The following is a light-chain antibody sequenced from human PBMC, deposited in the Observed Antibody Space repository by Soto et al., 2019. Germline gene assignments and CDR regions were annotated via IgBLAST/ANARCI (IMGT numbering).Light chain of an antibody. Sequence: DLQMNQSPASLSASVGDRVTITCRASPSISSYLHWYQQKPGKAPKLLIYAASSLQSGVPSRFSGSGSGTDFTLTISSLQPEDFATYYCQQSYSTPLTFGGGTKVEIK. V-gene: IGKV1-39*01. CDR2: AAS. CDR1: PSISSY. J-gene: IGKJ4*01. CDR3: QQSYSTPLT.